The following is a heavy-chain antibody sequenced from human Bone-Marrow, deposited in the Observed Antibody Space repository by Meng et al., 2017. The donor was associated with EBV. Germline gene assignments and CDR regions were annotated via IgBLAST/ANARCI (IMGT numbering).Heavy chain of an antibody. V-gene: IGHV4-30-2*01. CDR3: AAGDYSDSSGYYQFDN. Sequence: LQLQVSGAGWGHPSQNLSPTCAVSGGSIRSGYSCSWIRQPPGKGLEWIGYIYHSGNTYYNPSLKSRVTISVEKSKTQFSLKLSSMTAADTAVYYCAAGDYSDSSGYYQFDNWGQGTLVTVSS. J-gene: IGHJ4*02. D-gene: IGHD3-22*01. CDR1: GGSIRSGYS. CDR2: IYHSGNT.